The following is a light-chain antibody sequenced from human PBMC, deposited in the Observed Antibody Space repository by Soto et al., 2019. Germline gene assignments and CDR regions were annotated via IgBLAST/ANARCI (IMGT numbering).Light chain of an antibody. J-gene: IGKJ5*01. CDR3: QQYSTYST. CDR1: KSISRW. CDR2: DAS. V-gene: IGKV1-5*01. Sequence: DVRMTQSPPTLSVYTRERGTXTCRASKSISRWLAWYQQKPGKDPQALIYDASSLKSGFPSRFTGNGSGTEFTLNISSRQHDDFATYYWQQYSTYSTFGQGARMEVK.